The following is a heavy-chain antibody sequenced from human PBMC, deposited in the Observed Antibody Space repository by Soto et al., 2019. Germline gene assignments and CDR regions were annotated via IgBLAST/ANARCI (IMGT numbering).Heavy chain of an antibody. J-gene: IGHJ6*02. D-gene: IGHD3-3*01. V-gene: IGHV1-69*13. CDR2: IIPIFGTA. Sequence: SVKVSCKASGGTFSSYAISWVRQAPGQGLEWMGGIIPIFGTANYAQKFQGRVTITADESTSTAYMELSSLRSEDTAVYYCERERLRYYDFWSGYPQREYYYYGLAVSGQGTTVTVSS. CDR1: GGTFSSYA. CDR3: ERERLRYYDFWSGYPQREYYYYGLAV.